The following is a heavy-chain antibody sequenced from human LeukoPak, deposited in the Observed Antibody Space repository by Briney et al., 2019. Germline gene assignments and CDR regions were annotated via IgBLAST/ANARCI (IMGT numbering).Heavy chain of an antibody. V-gene: IGHV4-39*01. CDR1: GXSISSSSYY. CDR3: ARVVAPGGYYYYGMDV. J-gene: IGHJ6*02. Sequence: TSETLSLTCTVSGXSISSSSYYWGWIRQPPGKGLEWIGSIYYSGSTYYNPSLKSRVTISVDTSKNQFSLKLSSVTAADTAVYYCARVVAPGGYYYYGMDVWGQGTTVTVSS. CDR2: IYYSGST. D-gene: IGHD2-15*01.